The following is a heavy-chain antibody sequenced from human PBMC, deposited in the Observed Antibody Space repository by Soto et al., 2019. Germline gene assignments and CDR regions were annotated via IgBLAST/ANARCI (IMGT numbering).Heavy chain of an antibody. CDR3: ARVGFLEWPPQYYGMDV. CDR2: IYYSGST. D-gene: IGHD3-3*02. Sequence: SETLSLTCTVSGGSISSSSYYWGWIRQPPGKGLEWIGSIYYSGSTYYNPSLKSRVTISVDTSKNQFSLKLSSVTAADTAVYYCARVGFLEWPPQYYGMDVWGQGTTVTVSS. V-gene: IGHV4-39*01. CDR1: GGSISSSSYY. J-gene: IGHJ6*02.